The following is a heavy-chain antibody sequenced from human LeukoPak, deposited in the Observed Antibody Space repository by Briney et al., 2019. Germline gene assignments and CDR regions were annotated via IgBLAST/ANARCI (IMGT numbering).Heavy chain of an antibody. CDR2: INHSGST. CDR1: GGSFSGYY. J-gene: IGHJ4*02. V-gene: IGHV4-34*01. Sequence: SETLSLTCAVYGGSFSGYYWSWIRQPPGKGLEWIGEINHSGSTNYNPSLKSRVTISVDTSKNQFSLKLSSVTAADTAVYYCARASIVVPAAAFDYWGQRTLVTVSS. D-gene: IGHD2-2*01. CDR3: ARASIVVPAAAFDY.